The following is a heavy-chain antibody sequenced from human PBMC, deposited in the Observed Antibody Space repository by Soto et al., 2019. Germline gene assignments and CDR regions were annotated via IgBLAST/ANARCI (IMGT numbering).Heavy chain of an antibody. J-gene: IGHJ6*02. V-gene: IGHV6-1*01. Sequence: PSPTLSFTCAISGDSVSSNSAAWNWIRQSPSRGLEWLGRTYYRSKWYNDYAVSVKSRITINPDTSKNQFSLQLNSVTPEDTAVYYCARDSGLPIALAGTVDVDYYYGMDVWGQGTTVTVSS. CDR2: TYYRSKWYN. CDR3: ARDSGLPIALAGTVDVDYYYGMDV. D-gene: IGHD6-19*01. CDR1: GDSVSSNSAA.